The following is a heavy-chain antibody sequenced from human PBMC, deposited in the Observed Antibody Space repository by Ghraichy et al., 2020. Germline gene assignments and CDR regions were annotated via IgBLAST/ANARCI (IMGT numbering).Heavy chain of an antibody. CDR2: IYYSGST. CDR1: GGSISSSSYY. CDR3: ARRYCSGGSCYDSAFDI. J-gene: IGHJ3*02. D-gene: IGHD2-15*01. V-gene: IGHV4-39*01. Sequence: SETLSLTCTVSGGSISSSSYYWGWIRQPPGKGLEWIGSIYYSGSTYYNPSLKSRVTISVDTSKNQFSLKLSSVTAADTAVYYCARRYCSGGSCYDSAFDIWGQGTMVTVSS.